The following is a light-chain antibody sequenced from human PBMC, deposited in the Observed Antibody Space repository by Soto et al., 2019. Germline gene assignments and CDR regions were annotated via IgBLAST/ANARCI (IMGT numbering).Light chain of an antibody. CDR1: QGIRNF. Sequence: DIQMTQSPTSLSASVGDRVTITCQASQGIRNFVAWYQQKPGKAPKLLIYAASTLQSGVPTRFRGSGSGTDFTRTINSLQPEDVATYSCQKYSSVPVFGPGTKVEIK. J-gene: IGKJ3*01. CDR3: QKYSSVPV. V-gene: IGKV1-27*01. CDR2: AAS.